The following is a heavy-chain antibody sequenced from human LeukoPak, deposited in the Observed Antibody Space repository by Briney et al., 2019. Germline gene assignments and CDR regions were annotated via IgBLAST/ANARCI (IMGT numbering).Heavy chain of an antibody. CDR1: GFTFSSYA. CDR2: ISGSGGST. V-gene: IGHV3-23*01. Sequence: GGSLRLSCAASGFTFSSYAMSWVRQAPGKGLEWVSAISGSGGSTYYADSVEGRFTISRDNSKNTLYLQLNRLRAEDTAVYYCAKFLPTHIVVANYYFDYWGQGTLVTVSS. CDR3: AKFLPTHIVVANYYFDY. J-gene: IGHJ4*02. D-gene: IGHD2-21*01.